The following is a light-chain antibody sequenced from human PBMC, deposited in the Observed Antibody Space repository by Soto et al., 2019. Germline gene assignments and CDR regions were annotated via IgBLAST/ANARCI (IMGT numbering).Light chain of an antibody. Sequence: EIVLTQSPVTLSLSPGERGSLSCRASQSVGSSLAWYQQKPGQAPRLLIYDASNRATGIPARFSGSGSGTDFTLTISSLEPEDFAVYYCQQRSNWPRTFGQGTKVEIK. CDR3: QQRSNWPRT. CDR1: QSVGSS. CDR2: DAS. V-gene: IGKV3-11*01. J-gene: IGKJ1*01.